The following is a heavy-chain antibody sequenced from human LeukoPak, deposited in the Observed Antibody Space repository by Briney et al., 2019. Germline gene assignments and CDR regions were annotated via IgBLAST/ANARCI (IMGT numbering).Heavy chain of an antibody. CDR1: GFTISSYW. CDR3: ARDFRIAAAGPRYHFDY. CDR2: IKQDGSEK. D-gene: IGHD6-13*01. Sequence: GGSLRLSCAASGFTISSYWMNCVRQAPGKGLEWVANIKQDGSEKKYVDSVKGRFTISRDNTQNSLYLQMNSLRAEDTAVYYCARDFRIAAAGPRYHFDYWGQGTLVTVSS. V-gene: IGHV3-7*01. J-gene: IGHJ4*02.